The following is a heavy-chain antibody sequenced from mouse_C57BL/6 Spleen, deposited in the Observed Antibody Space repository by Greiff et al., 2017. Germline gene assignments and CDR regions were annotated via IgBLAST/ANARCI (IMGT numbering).Heavy chain of an antibody. J-gene: IGHJ2*01. CDR2: ISYSGST. CDR1: GYSITSGYD. V-gene: IGHV3-1*01. CDR3: ARGGLPFDY. Sequence: EVQVVESGPGMVKPSQSLSLTCTVTGYSITSGYDWHCLRPFPGNKLEWMGYISYSGSTNYNPSLKSRISITHDTSKNHFFLKLNSVTTEDTATYYCARGGLPFDYWGQGTTLTVSS. D-gene: IGHD2-2*01.